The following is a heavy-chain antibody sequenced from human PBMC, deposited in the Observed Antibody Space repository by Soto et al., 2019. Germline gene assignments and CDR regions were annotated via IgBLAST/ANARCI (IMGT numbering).Heavy chain of an antibody. Sequence: GGSLRLSCAASGFTFSSYAMSWVRQAPGKGLEWVSAIVVGGGNTYYADSVKGRFTISRDNSKNTVYLQMNSLRAGDSAVYYCAKELAPSGTGAFDIWGQGTMVTVSS. CDR1: GFTFSSYA. J-gene: IGHJ3*02. CDR2: IVVGGGNT. CDR3: AKELAPSGTGAFDI. V-gene: IGHV3-23*01. D-gene: IGHD1-1*01.